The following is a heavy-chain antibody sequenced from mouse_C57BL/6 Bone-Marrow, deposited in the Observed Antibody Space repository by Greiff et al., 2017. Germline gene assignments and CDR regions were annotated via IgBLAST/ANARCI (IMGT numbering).Heavy chain of an antibody. CDR3: ARRGPYAMDY. Sequence: EVHLVESGGGLVKPGGSLKLSCAASGFTFSSYAMSWVRQTPEKRLEWVATISDGGSYTYYPDNVKGRFTISRDNAKNNLYLQMSHLKSEDTAMYYCARRGPYAMDYWGQGTSVTVSS. V-gene: IGHV5-4*01. CDR1: GFTFSSYA. CDR2: ISDGGSYT. J-gene: IGHJ4*01.